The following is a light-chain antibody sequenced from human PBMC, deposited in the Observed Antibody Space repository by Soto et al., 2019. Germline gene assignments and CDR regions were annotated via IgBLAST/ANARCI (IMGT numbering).Light chain of an antibody. V-gene: IGKV1-39*01. CDR3: QQTFNTPRT. J-gene: IGKJ1*01. CDR2: SAS. CDR1: QNMNTF. Sequence: DIQMTQSPSSLSASVGDRITITCRASQNMNTFLNWYQQKPGRAPNLLISSASISLSGVPSRFTGSGSGTEFTLTVSSLQPEDFATYYCQQTFNTPRTFGQGTRVETK.